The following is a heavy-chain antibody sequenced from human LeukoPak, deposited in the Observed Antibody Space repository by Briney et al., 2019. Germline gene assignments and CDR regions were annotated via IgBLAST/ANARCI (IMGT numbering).Heavy chain of an antibody. CDR1: GGSISSSSYY. V-gene: IGHV4-39*01. CDR2: INYNGNT. J-gene: IGHJ4*02. Sequence: SQTLSLTCTLSGGSISSSSYYWGWIRQPPGKGLEWIGSINYNGNTYYNASLKSRVTISVDTSKNQFSLKLSSVTAADTAVYYCASPSISSSTYDYWGQGILVTVSS. CDR3: ASPSISSSTYDY. D-gene: IGHD6-6*01.